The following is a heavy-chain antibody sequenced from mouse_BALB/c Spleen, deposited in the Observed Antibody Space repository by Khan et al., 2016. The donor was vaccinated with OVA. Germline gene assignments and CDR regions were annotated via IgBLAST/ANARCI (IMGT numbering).Heavy chain of an antibody. D-gene: IGHD4-1*01. CDR1: GFTFSSYS. V-gene: IGHV5-6*01. Sequence: VQLVESGGDLVKPGGSLKLSCAASGFTFSSYSMSWVRQTPDKRLEWVTTISSVGDYTYYPESVKGRFTISRDNSKNTPYLQMSSLKSEDTAMYYYERHITGSFVYWGQGTLVTVSA. J-gene: IGHJ3*01. CDR3: ERHITGSFVY. CDR2: ISSVGDYT.